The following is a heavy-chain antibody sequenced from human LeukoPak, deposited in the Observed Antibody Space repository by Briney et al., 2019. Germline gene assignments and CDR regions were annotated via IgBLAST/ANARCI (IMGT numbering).Heavy chain of an antibody. D-gene: IGHD4-17*01. CDR1: GFTFSNYG. Sequence: GGSLRLSCAASGFTFSNYGLSWVRQAPGKGLEWVSGITGSGGSTYYADSVKGRFTISRDNSKNTLYLQMNSLRAEDTAIYYCVKGDTVTTRPNFDYWGQGTLVTVSS. J-gene: IGHJ4*02. CDR3: VKGDTVTTRPNFDY. CDR2: ITGSGGST. V-gene: IGHV3-23*01.